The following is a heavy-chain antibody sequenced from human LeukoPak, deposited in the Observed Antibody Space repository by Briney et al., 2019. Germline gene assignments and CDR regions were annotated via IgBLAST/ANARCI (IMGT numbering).Heavy chain of an antibody. V-gene: IGHV3-30*02. Sequence: GGSLRLSCAAAGFTFSSYGMHWVRQAPGKGLEWVAFIRYDGSNKYYADSVKGRFTISRDNSKNTLYLQMNSLRAEDTAVYYCAKVRPTGPVYYYYMDVWGKGTTVTVSS. CDR3: AKVRPTGPVYYYYMDV. CDR2: IRYDGSNK. J-gene: IGHJ6*03. CDR1: GFTFSSYG. D-gene: IGHD4-11*01.